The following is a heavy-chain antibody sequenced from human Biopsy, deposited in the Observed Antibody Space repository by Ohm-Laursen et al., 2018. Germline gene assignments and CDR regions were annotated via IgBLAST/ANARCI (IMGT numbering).Heavy chain of an antibody. D-gene: IGHD1-14*01. Sequence: GTLSLTCAVFGFSISSGHYWAWIRQPPGKGLEWIGTISHSGNTYYNPSLKTRVTMSLDTSKNQFSLRLSSVTAADTAVYYCARDRDRRGWFDPWGQGTLVTVSS. CDR1: GFSISSGHY. J-gene: IGHJ5*02. CDR3: ARDRDRRGWFDP. V-gene: IGHV4-38-2*02. CDR2: ISHSGNT.